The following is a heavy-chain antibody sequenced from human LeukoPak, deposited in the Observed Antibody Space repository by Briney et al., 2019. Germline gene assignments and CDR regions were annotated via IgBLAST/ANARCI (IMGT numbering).Heavy chain of an antibody. D-gene: IGHD3-16*01. J-gene: IGHJ4*02. CDR1: GFIFSDYW. CDR3: ARGGRYAYFLDY. Sequence: GGSLRLSCAASGFIFSDYWMHWVRQGPGKGLVWVSRIKSDGSSTSYADSVKGRFTISRDNAKNTVYVHMNSLRDEDTAVYYCARGGRYAYFLDYWGQGTLVTVSS. V-gene: IGHV3-74*01. CDR2: IKSDGSST.